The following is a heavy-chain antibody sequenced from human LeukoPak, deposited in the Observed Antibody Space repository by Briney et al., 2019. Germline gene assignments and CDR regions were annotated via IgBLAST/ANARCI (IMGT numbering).Heavy chain of an antibody. CDR3: ARHPYSDGFDI. D-gene: IGHD1-1*01. CDR2: IYSSGHT. CDR1: GGSISPYY. J-gene: IGHJ3*02. Sequence: SETLSLTCTVSGGSISPYYWSWIRQSPGKGLEWIAYIYSSGHTNYNPSLKGRVTISVDTSKNQFSLKLNSVTAADTAVYYCARHPYSDGFDIWGQGTMVTISS. V-gene: IGHV4-59*08.